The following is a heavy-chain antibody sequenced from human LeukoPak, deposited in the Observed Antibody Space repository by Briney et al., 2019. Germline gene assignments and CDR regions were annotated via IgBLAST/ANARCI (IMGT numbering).Heavy chain of an antibody. CDR1: GFTFSSYG. D-gene: IGHD2-15*01. CDR3: ANRYCSGGSCLPRYYYYYYMDV. CDR2: IRYDGSNK. V-gene: IGHV3-30*02. J-gene: IGHJ6*03. Sequence: PGGSLRLSCAASGFTFSSYGMHWVRQAPGKGLEWVAFIRYDGSNKYYADSVKGRFTISRDNSKNTLYLQMNSLRAEDTAVYYCANRYCSGGSCLPRYYYYYYMDVWGKGTTVTVSS.